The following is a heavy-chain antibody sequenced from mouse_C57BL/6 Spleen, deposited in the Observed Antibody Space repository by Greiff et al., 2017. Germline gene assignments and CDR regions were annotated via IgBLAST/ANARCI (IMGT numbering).Heavy chain of an antibody. CDR3: GSYDERDYAMDY. CDR2: IYPRSGNT. Sequence: VQLQQSGAELARPGASVKLSCKASGYTFTSYGISWVKQRTGQGLEWIGEIYPRSGNTYYNEKFKGKATLTADKSSSTAYMELRSLTSEDSAVYFCGSYDERDYAMDYWGQGTSVTVSS. V-gene: IGHV1-81*01. J-gene: IGHJ4*01. CDR1: GYTFTSYG. D-gene: IGHD2-12*01.